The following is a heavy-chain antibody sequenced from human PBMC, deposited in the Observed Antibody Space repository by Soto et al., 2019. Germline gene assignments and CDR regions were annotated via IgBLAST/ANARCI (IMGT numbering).Heavy chain of an antibody. J-gene: IGHJ4*02. V-gene: IGHV1-69*13. CDR1: GGTFSSFA. Sequence: GASVKVSCKASGGTFSSFAISWVRQAPGQGLEWMGGIIPIFATANYAQKFQGRVTITAAESTSTAYMELSSLRSEDTAVYYCTLSANSIILVPPAYWGQGTLVTVSS. CDR2: IIPIFATA. D-gene: IGHD1-20*01. CDR3: TLSANSIILVPPAY.